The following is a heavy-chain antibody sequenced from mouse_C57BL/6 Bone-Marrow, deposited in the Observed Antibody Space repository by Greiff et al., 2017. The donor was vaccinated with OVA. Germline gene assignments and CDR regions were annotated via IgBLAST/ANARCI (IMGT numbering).Heavy chain of an antibody. CDR3: ARERGAGYYFDY. Sequence: QVQLKQPGAELVKPGASVKMSCKASGYTFTSYWITWVKQRPGQGLEWIGDIYPGSGSTNYNEKFKSKATLTVDTSSSTAYMQLSSLTSEDSAVYYCARERGAGYYFDYWGRGTTLTVSS. J-gene: IGHJ2*01. V-gene: IGHV1-55*01. CDR1: GYTFTSYW. D-gene: IGHD3-3*01. CDR2: IYPGSGST.